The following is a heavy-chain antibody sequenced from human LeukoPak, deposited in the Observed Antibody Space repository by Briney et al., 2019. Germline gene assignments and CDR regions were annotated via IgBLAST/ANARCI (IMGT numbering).Heavy chain of an antibody. Sequence: PGGSLRLSCAASGFTFSSYGMHWVRQAPGKGLEWVAFIRYDGSNKYYADSVKGRFTISRDNSKNTLYLQMNSLRAEDTAVYYCAKDFIVVVPAAMNYDFWSGLPGDYWGQGTLVTVSS. CDR2: IRYDGSNK. CDR3: AKDFIVVVPAAMNYDFWSGLPGDY. D-gene: IGHD2-2*01. J-gene: IGHJ4*02. CDR1: GFTFSSYG. V-gene: IGHV3-30*02.